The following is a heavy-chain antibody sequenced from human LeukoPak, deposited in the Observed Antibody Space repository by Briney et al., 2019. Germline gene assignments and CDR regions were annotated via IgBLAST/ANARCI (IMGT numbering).Heavy chain of an antibody. V-gene: IGHV3-72*01. CDR1: GFTFSDHY. Sequence: PGGSLRLSCAASGFTFSDHYMDWVRQAPGKGLEWVGRTRNEANSYTTEYAASVKGRFTISRDDSKNSLYLQMNSLRAEDTAVYYCARFGWLGAFDYWGQGTLVTVSS. CDR3: ARFGWLGAFDY. CDR2: TRNEANSYTT. J-gene: IGHJ4*02. D-gene: IGHD6-19*01.